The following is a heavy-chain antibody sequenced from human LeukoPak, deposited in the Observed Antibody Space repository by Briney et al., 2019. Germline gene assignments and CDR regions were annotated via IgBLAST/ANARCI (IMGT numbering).Heavy chain of an antibody. CDR3: ARDSQRGAQRGLQY. CDR2: IIAAFDKA. V-gene: IGHV1-69*06. D-gene: IGHD1-26*01. CDR1: GDSFSRYV. J-gene: IGHJ1*01. Sequence: ASVKVSCTVSGDSFSRYVISWVRQAPGQGPEWMGGIIAAFDKANYAQKFRGRVTISADKSTSTAHLEVDSLTSGDTAIYYCARDSQRGAQRGLQYWGQGTLVTVSS.